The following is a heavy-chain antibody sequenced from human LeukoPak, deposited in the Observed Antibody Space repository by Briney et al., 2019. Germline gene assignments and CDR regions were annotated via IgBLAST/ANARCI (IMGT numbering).Heavy chain of an antibody. D-gene: IGHD3-10*01. Sequence: ASVEVSCKASGYTFTGYYMHWVRQAPGQGLEWMGWINPNSGGTSYAQKFQGRVTMTRDTSISTAYMELNRLRSDDTAVYYCARDRDYGSGIFDYWGQGTLVTVSS. J-gene: IGHJ4*02. CDR3: ARDRDYGSGIFDY. CDR1: GYTFTGYY. V-gene: IGHV1-2*02. CDR2: INPNSGGT.